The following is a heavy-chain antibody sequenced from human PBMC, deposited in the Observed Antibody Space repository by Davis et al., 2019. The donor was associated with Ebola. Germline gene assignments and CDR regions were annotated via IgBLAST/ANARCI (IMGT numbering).Heavy chain of an antibody. D-gene: IGHD4-23*01. CDR1: GGTFSSYA. Sequence: AASVKVSCKASGGTFSSYAISWVRQAPGQGLEWMGIINPSGGSTSYAQKLQGRVTMTTDTSTSTAYMELRSLRSDDTAVYYCARDHGGNHRGGYYYYYGMDVWGQGTTVTVSS. CDR3: ARDHGGNHRGGYYYYYGMDV. CDR2: INPSGGST. V-gene: IGHV1-18*01. J-gene: IGHJ6*02.